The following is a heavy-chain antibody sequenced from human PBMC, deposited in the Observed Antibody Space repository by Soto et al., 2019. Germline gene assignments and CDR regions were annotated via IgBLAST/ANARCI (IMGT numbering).Heavy chain of an antibody. CDR3: ARATDNYYHGMDV. CDR2: IYYSGST. CDR1: GGSISSYY. D-gene: IGHD5-12*01. Sequence: SETLSLTCTVSGGSISSYYWSWIRQPPGKGLEWIGYIYYSGSTNYNTSLKSRVTISVDTSKNQFSLKLSSVTAADTAVYYCARATDNYYHGMDVWGQGTTVTVSS. J-gene: IGHJ6*02. V-gene: IGHV4-59*01.